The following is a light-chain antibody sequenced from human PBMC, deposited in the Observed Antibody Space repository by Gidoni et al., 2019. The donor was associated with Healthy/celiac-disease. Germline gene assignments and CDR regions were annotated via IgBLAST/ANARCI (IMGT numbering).Light chain of an antibody. J-gene: IGKJ1*01. Sequence: DIQMTQSPSSLSASVGDRGTITCQASQDISNYLNWYQQKPGKAPKILIYDASTLETGVPSRFSGSGSGTDFTFTISSLQPEDIATYYCPQQRTFGQGTKVEIK. CDR1: QDISNY. CDR3: PQQRT. V-gene: IGKV1-33*01. CDR2: DAS.